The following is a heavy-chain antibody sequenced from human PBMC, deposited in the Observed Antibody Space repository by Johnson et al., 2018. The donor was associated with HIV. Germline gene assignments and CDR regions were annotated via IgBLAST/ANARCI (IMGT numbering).Heavy chain of an antibody. CDR2: IYSGGST. V-gene: IGHV3-66*01. J-gene: IGHJ3*02. CDR1: GFTVSSNY. Sequence: VQLVESGGGLVQPGGSLRLSCAASGFTVSSNYMSWVRQAPGKGLEWVSVIYSGGSTYYADSMKGRFTISRDNSKNTRYLQMNSLRAEETAVYYRARNTKNFWSEGALDIWGQGTVVTVSS. CDR3: ARNTKNFWSEGALDI. D-gene: IGHD3-3*01.